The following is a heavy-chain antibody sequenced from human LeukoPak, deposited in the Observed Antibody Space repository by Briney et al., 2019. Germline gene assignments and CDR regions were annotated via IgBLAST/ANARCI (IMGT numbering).Heavy chain of an antibody. V-gene: IGHV4-39*07. Sequence: SETLSLTCTVSGGSISSSSHYWGWIRQPPGKGLEWIGSMYYRGSTYHNPSLKSRVTISVDTSKNQFSLKLSSVTAADTAVYYCARENSGYDHWGQGTLVTVSS. J-gene: IGHJ5*02. CDR1: GGSISSSSHY. CDR2: MYYRGST. CDR3: ARENSGYDH. D-gene: IGHD5-12*01.